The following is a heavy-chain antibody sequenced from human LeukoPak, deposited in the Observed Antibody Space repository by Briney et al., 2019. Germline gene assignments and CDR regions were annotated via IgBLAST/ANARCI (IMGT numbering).Heavy chain of an antibody. J-gene: IGHJ4*02. V-gene: IGHV4-59*01. CDR2: IYYSGST. CDR1: GGSISSNY. D-gene: IGHD6-13*01. Sequence: SETLSLTCTFSGGSISSNYWNWIRLPPGRGLEWIGYIYYSGSTHYNPSLKSRVTISLDTSKSQFSLKLTSVTAADTAVYYCAKARDSNIWYPFDYWGQGTLVTVSS. CDR3: AKARDSNIWYPFDY.